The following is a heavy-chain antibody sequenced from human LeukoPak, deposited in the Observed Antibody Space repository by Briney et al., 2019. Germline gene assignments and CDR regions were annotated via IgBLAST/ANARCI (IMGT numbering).Heavy chain of an antibody. CDR2: IKQDGTEK. D-gene: IGHD3-10*01. J-gene: IGHJ5*01. V-gene: IGHV3-7*01. CDR3: AKEGAYPIITYDS. CDR1: GFTFSSYW. Sequence: GGSLRLSCAASGFTFSSYWMNWVRQAPGKGLEWVANIKQDGTEKSYVDSVKGRFTISRDNTKNSLYLQMNSLRAEDTAVYYCAKEGAYPIITYDSWGQGTLVAVSS.